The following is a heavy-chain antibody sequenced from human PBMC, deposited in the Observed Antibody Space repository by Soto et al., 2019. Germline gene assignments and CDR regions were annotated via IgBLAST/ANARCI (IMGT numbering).Heavy chain of an antibody. CDR3: ARVSDSSGYYIGPIDY. Sequence: TLSLTCTVSGCSISSGGYYWSWVRQHPGKGLEGIGYIYYSGSTYYNPSLKSRVTISVDTSKNQFSLKLSSVTAAATAVYYCARVSDSSGYYIGPIDYWGKGNLVTVSS. V-gene: IGHV4-31*03. D-gene: IGHD3-22*01. J-gene: IGHJ4*02. CDR2: IYYSGST. CDR1: GCSISSGGYY.